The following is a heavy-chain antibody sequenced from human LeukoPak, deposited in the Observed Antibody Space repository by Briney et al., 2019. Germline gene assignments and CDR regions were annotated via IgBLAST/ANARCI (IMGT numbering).Heavy chain of an antibody. CDR2: IWYDGSNK. Sequence: PGGSLRLSCAASGFTFSSYGMHWVRQAPGKGLEWVAVIWYDGSNKYYADSVKGRFTNSRDNSKNTLYLQMDSLRAEDTAVYYCARDWPPLTYYDFWSGYSSHYGMDVWGQGTTVTVSS. CDR3: ARDWPPLTYYDFWSGYSSHYGMDV. J-gene: IGHJ6*02. D-gene: IGHD3-3*01. V-gene: IGHV3-33*01. CDR1: GFTFSSYG.